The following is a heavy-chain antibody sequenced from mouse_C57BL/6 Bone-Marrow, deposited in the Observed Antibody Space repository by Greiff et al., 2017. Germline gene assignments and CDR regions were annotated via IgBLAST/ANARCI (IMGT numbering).Heavy chain of an antibody. V-gene: IGHV5-4*01. CDR2: ISDGGSYT. Sequence: VQRVESGGGLVKPGGSLKLSCAASGFTFSSYAMSWVRQTPEKRLEWVATISDGGSYTYYPDNVKGRFTISRDNAKNNLYLQMSHLKSEDTAMYYCARDGWFTFAYWGQGTLVTVSA. CDR3: ARDGWFTFAY. J-gene: IGHJ3*01. D-gene: IGHD2-3*01. CDR1: GFTFSSYA.